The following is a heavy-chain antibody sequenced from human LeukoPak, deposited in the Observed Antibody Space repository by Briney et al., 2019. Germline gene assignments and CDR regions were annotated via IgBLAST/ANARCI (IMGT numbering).Heavy chain of an antibody. V-gene: IGHV3-23*01. Sequence: PGGSLRLSCAVSGFTFSSYAMNWVRQAPGKGLEWVSAISGSGVNTDHADSVKGRFTISRDNSKNTLYLQMNSLRAEDTAVYYCAKEASSSWCWLSYCAFDIWGQGTMVTVSS. CDR2: ISGSGVNT. D-gene: IGHD6-13*01. J-gene: IGHJ3*02. CDR1: GFTFSSYA. CDR3: AKEASSSWCWLSYCAFDI.